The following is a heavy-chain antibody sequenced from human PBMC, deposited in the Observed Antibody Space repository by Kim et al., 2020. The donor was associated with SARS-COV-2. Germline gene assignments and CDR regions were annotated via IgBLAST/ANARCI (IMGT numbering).Heavy chain of an antibody. D-gene: IGHD3-22*01. CDR1: GYTFSTYA. CDR2: INTNTGNP. CDR3: ARFYYDSGGNKPAAY. Sequence: ASVKVSCKASGYTFSTYAMNWVRQAPGQGLEWMGWINTNTGNPTYAQGFTGRFVFSLDTSVSTAYLQISSLKAEDTAMYYCARFYYDSGGNKPAAYWGQGTLVTVSS. J-gene: IGHJ4*02. V-gene: IGHV7-4-1*02.